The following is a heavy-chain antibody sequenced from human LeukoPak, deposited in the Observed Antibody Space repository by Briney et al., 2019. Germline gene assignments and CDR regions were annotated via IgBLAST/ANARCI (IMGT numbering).Heavy chain of an antibody. D-gene: IGHD6-13*01. CDR1: GGSISSGGYY. Sequence: SETLSLTCTVSGGSISSGGYYWSWIRQHPGKGLEWIGYIYYSGSTYYNPSLKSRVTISVDTSKNQFSLKLSSVTAADTAVYYCARVAPSCDSSSWYSWFDPWGQGTLVTVSS. J-gene: IGHJ5*02. CDR2: IYYSGST. V-gene: IGHV4-31*03. CDR3: ARVAPSCDSSSWYSWFDP.